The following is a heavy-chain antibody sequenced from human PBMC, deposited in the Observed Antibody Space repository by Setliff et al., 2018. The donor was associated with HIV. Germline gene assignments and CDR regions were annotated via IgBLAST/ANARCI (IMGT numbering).Heavy chain of an antibody. Sequence: GGSLRLSCTTSGFTFGDYRMSWVRQAPGKGLEWVGFIRKTVYGATTEYAASVKGRFTISRDDSKSIAYLQMDSLKSEDTAVYYCTTENHSYCGRGTLVTVSS. CDR2: IRKTVYGATT. D-gene: IGHD4-4*01. V-gene: IGHV3-49*04. J-gene: IGHJ4*02. CDR3: TTENHSY. CDR1: GFTFGDYR.